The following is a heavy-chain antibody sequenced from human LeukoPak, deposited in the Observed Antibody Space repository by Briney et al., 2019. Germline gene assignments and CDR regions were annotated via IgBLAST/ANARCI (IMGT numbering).Heavy chain of an antibody. J-gene: IGHJ3*02. CDR1: GGSISSYY. CDR3: ARDLGVMVRAFDI. D-gene: IGHD5-18*01. CDR2: IYCSGST. Sequence: PSETLSLTCTVSGGSISSYYWSWIRQPPGKRLEWIGYIYCSGSTSYNPSLKSRVTISVDTSKNQISLKLSSVTAADTAVYYCARDLGVMVRAFDIWGQGTMVTVSS. V-gene: IGHV4-59*01.